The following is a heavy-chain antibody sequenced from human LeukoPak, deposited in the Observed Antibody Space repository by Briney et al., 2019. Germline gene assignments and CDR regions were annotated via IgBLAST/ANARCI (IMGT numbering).Heavy chain of an antibody. D-gene: IGHD6-19*01. J-gene: IGHJ3*02. CDR2: IYYSGST. CDR3: ARGYSSGWYPSDAFDI. Sequence: SETLSLTCTVSGYSISSGYYWGWIRQPPGKGLEWIGSIYYSGSTYYNPSLKSRVTISVDTSKNQFSLKLSSVTAADTAVYYCARGYSSGWYPSDAFDIWGQGTMVTVSS. V-gene: IGHV4-38-2*02. CDR1: GYSISSGYY.